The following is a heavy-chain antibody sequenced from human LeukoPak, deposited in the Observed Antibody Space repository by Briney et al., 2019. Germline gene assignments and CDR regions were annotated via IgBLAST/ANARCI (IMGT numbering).Heavy chain of an antibody. V-gene: IGHV1-46*01. Sequence: GASVKVSCKASGYTFTSYYMHWVRQAPGQGLEWMGIINPSGGSTSYAQKFQGRVTMTRDMSTSTAYMELRSLRSDDTAVYYCARDHVLRYFDWLLYAHYYMDVWGKGTTVTVSS. CDR1: GYTFTSYY. CDR2: INPSGGST. CDR3: ARDHVLRYFDWLLYAHYYMDV. D-gene: IGHD3-9*01. J-gene: IGHJ6*03.